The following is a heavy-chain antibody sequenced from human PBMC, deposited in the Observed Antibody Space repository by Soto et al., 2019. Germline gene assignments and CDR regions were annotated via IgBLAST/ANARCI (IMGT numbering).Heavy chain of an antibody. CDR2: IKDKTERETT. D-gene: IGHD3-16*01. Sequence: EVQLVESGGTLVKPGGSLRLSCAAYGFIFSNAWMSWVRQAPGKGLEWVARIKDKTERETTDYAAPVKGSFTISRDDSKKMLYLQMTILKTEDTAVYYCTTEFAFQDWGQGTLVTVSS. CDR1: GFIFSNAW. CDR3: TTEFAFQD. J-gene: IGHJ4*02. V-gene: IGHV3-15*02.